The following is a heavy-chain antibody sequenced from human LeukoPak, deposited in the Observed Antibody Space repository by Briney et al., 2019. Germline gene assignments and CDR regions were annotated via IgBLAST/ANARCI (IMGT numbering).Heavy chain of an antibody. CDR3: ARDLAAAGRGDYYYYMDV. CDR1: GFTFSSYW. V-gene: IGHV3-7*01. Sequence: GGSLRLSCAASGFTFSSYWMSWVRQAPGKGLEWVANIKQDGSEKYYVDSVKGRFTISRDNAKNSLYLQMNSLRAEDTAVYYCARDLAAAGRGDYYYYMDVWGKGTTVTVSS. D-gene: IGHD6-13*01. CDR2: IKQDGSEK. J-gene: IGHJ6*03.